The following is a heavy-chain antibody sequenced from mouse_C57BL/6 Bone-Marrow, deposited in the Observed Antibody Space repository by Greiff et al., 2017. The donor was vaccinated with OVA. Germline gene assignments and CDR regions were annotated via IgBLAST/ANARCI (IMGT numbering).Heavy chain of an antibody. CDR3: ARQRFITTVVAPYWYFDV. D-gene: IGHD1-1*01. CDR1: GFTFSSYT. CDR2: ISGGGGNT. J-gene: IGHJ1*03. Sequence: EVNLVESGGGLVKPGGSLKLSCAASGFTFSSYTMSWVRQTPEKRLEWVATISGGGGNTYYPDSVKGRFTISRDNAKNTLYLQMSSLRSEDTALYYCARQRFITTVVAPYWYFDVWGTGTTVTVSS. V-gene: IGHV5-9*01.